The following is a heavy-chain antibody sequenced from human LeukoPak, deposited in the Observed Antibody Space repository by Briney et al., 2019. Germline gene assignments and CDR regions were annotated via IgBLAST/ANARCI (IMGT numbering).Heavy chain of an antibody. CDR3: VRDRGISFYFDY. Sequence: GGSLRLSCTGSGFTFSGSWLSWVRQAPGKGLEWVASINPDGGHKHYVDSLKGRFTISRDNAENSLDLQMNSLRADDTAVYYCVRDRGISFYFDYWGQGTLVTVSS. J-gene: IGHJ4*02. CDR2: INPDGGHK. V-gene: IGHV3-7*01. D-gene: IGHD3-16*02. CDR1: GFTFSGSW.